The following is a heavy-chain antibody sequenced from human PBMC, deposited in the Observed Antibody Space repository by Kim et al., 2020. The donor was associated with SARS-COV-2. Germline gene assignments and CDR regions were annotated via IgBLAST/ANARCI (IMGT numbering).Heavy chain of an antibody. J-gene: IGHJ1*01. V-gene: IGHV1-18*01. CDR2: ISAKSGDT. Sequence: ASVKVSCKASGYTFTAFGLQWVRQAPGQGLEWMGWISAKSGDTNYAQRFQGRVTMTTDRSTNTAYMELRSLRYDDTAIYYCPRDKETYCGAAFYDYFQHWGQGTQVTVSS. CDR3: PRDKETYCGAAFYDYFQH. CDR1: GYTFTAFG. D-gene: IGHD2-21*01.